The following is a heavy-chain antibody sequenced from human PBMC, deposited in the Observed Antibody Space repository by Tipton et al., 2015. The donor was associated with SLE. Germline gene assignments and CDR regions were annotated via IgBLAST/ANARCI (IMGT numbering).Heavy chain of an antibody. V-gene: IGHV4-59*08. Sequence: GLVKPSETLSLTCTVSGGSIRSYYWNWIRQPPGKGLEWIGYIYYSGITYYNPSLKSRVTISVDTSKNQFSLKLSSVTAADTAVYYCARQDSSGPDYWGQGTLVTVSS. CDR1: GGSIRSYY. D-gene: IGHD6-19*01. J-gene: IGHJ4*02. CDR2: IYYSGIT. CDR3: ARQDSSGPDY.